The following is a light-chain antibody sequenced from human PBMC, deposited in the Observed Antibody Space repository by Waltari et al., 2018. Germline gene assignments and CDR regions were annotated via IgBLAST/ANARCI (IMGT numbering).Light chain of an antibody. Sequence: QSALTQPASVSGSPGQSITISCTGTSSDIGSYSLVSWYQQHPGKAPKPKIYAVSWRPSGISTRFSGSKSGNTASLAISGLQAEDEADYYCCSYTGSYTLAFGGGTNLIVL. V-gene: IGLV2-23*02. CDR3: CSYTGSYTLA. CDR2: AVS. J-gene: IGLJ3*02. CDR1: SSDIGSYSL.